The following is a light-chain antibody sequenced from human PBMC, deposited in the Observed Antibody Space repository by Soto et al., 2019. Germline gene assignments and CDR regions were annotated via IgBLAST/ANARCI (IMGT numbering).Light chain of an antibody. CDR1: QGISSA. Sequence: AIQLTQSPSSLSASVGDRVTITCRASQGISSALAWYQQKPGKAPKLLIYDASSLECGVPSRFSGSGSATDFTLTISSLQPDDFATYYCQQFNSYPTFGQGTRLEIK. CDR2: DAS. J-gene: IGKJ5*01. V-gene: IGKV1-13*02. CDR3: QQFNSYPT.